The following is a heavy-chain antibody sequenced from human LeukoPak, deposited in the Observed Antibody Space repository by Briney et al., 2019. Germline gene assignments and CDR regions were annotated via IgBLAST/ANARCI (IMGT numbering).Heavy chain of an antibody. J-gene: IGHJ4*02. CDR2: LRGGGET. CDR1: GFTFSSYA. D-gene: IGHD3-16*01. V-gene: IGHV3-23*01. Sequence: GGSLRLSCAASGFTFSSYAMSWVRQAPARGLEWVSSLRGGGETLYADSVKGRFTLSRDDSRNTVYLQMSNLRVEDTAVYFCAKASWVSSADAVLWGQGTLVSVSS. CDR3: AKASWVSSADAVL.